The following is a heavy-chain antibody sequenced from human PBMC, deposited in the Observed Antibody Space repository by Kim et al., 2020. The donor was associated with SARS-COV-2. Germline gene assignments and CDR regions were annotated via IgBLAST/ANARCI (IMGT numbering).Heavy chain of an antibody. J-gene: IGHJ6*02. V-gene: IGHV3-7*01. CDR1: GFTFSSYW. Sequence: GGSLRLSCAASGFTFSSYWMSWVRQAPGKGLEWVANIKQDGSEKYYVDSVKGRFTISRDNAKNSLYLQMNSLRAEDTAVYYCARDRVTAAAYNLWEYYGMDVWGQGTTVTVSS. CDR3: ARDRVTAAAYNLWEYYGMDV. CDR2: IKQDGSEK. D-gene: IGHD6-13*01.